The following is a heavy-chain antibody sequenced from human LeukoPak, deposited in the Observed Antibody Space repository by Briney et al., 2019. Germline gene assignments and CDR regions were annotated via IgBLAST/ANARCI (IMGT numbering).Heavy chain of an antibody. CDR3: ASHIVVVTATLYNWFDP. CDR2: INHSGST. Sequence: SETLSLTCAVYGGSFSGYYWSWIRQPPGKGLEWIGEINHSGSTNYNPSLKSRVTISVDTPKNQFSLKLSSVTAADTAVYYCASHIVVVTATLYNWFDPWGQGTLVTVSS. V-gene: IGHV4-34*01. D-gene: IGHD2-21*02. CDR1: GGSFSGYY. J-gene: IGHJ5*02.